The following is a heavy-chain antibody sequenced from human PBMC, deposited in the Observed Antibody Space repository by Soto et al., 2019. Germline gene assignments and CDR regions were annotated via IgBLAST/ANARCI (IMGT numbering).Heavy chain of an antibody. CDR1: GFTFSSYX. V-gene: IGHV3-23*01. CDR2: ISGSGGST. CDR3: AKDAAPDIVVVPAALRPPYYYYGMDV. D-gene: IGHD2-2*01. Sequence: PGGSLRLSCAASGFTFSSYXXSWVRQAPGKGLEWVSAISGSGGSTYYADSVKGRFTISRDNSKNTLYLQMNSLRAEDTAVYYCAKDAAPDIVVVPAALRPPYYYYGMDVWGQGTTVTVS. J-gene: IGHJ6*02.